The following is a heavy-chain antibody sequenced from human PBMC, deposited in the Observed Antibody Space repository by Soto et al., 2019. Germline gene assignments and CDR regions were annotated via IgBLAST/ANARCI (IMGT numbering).Heavy chain of an antibody. V-gene: IGHV3-72*01. D-gene: IGHD6-19*01. CDR3: AMFGGWSAGSNDMDV. CDR2: IRRKANSYTT. CDR1: GLIFSDYH. Sequence: EVQLVESGGGLVQPGGSLRLSCAASGLIFSDYHMDWVRQAPGKGLEWVGRIRRKANSYTTEYAASVKGRSTISRDDPKNSLYLQMNSLTTEDTAVYYCAMFGGWSAGSNDMDVWGQGTTVTVSS. J-gene: IGHJ6*02.